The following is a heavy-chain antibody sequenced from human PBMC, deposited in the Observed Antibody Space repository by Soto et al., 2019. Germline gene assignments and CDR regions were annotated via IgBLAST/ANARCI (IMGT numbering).Heavy chain of an antibody. D-gene: IGHD3-22*01. Sequence: SVKVSCKASGGTFSSYAISWVRQAPGQGLEWMGGIIPIFGTANYAQKFQGRVTITADESTSTAYMELSSLRSEDTAVYYCARGHLTYYYDSSGYYRDHYCFDYWGQGTLVTVSS. CDR1: GGTFSSYA. CDR2: IIPIFGTA. V-gene: IGHV1-69*13. J-gene: IGHJ4*02. CDR3: ARGHLTYYYDSSGYYRDHYCFDY.